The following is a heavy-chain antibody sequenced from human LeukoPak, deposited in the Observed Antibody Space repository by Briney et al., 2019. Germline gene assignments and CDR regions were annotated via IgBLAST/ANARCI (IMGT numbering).Heavy chain of an antibody. J-gene: IGHJ4*02. CDR1: GFTFSSYG. D-gene: IGHD3-10*01. Sequence: GSLRLSCAASGFTFSSYGMHWVRQAPGKGLEWVSVIYSGGSTHYADSVKGRFTISRDNSKNTLYLQMDSLRAEDTAVYYCARSGGPNFDYWGQGTLVTVSS. CDR3: ARSGGPNFDY. CDR2: IYSGGST. V-gene: IGHV3-53*01.